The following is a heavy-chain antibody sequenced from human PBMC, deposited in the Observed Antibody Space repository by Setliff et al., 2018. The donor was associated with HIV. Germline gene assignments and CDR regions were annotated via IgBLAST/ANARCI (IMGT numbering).Heavy chain of an antibody. CDR1: GGSISSHC. Sequence: SETLSLTCTVSGGSISSHCWSWIRQSPGKALEWIGYIHYSGITHYNPSLKSRLTMSVDTSKNQVSLKLTSVTAADSAVYYCARDYYNFQDMWGQGTMVTVSS. J-gene: IGHJ3*02. CDR2: IHYSGIT. D-gene: IGHD3-3*01. CDR3: ARDYYNFQDM. V-gene: IGHV4-59*11.